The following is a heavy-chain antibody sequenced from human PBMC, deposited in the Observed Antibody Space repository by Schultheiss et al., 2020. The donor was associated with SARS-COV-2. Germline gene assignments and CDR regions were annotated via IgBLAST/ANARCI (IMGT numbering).Heavy chain of an antibody. J-gene: IGHJ6*03. CDR1: GFTFSNAW. Sequence: GGSLRLSCAASGFTFSNAWMSWVRQAPGKGLEWVSYMSSSGTTVHYADSVKGRFTISRDNAKNSLSLQMNSLRAEDTAVYYCARTGHCSGGNCYSSYYYMDVWGKGTTVTVSS. CDR3: ARTGHCSGGNCYSSYYYMDV. CDR2: MSSSGTTV. V-gene: IGHV3-11*01. D-gene: IGHD2-15*01.